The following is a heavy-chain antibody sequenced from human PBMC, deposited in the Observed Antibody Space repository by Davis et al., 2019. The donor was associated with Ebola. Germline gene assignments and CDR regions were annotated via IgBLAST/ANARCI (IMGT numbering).Heavy chain of an antibody. V-gene: IGHV3-7*03. CDR3: ARDLYFDWLFSRGIDY. CDR2: IKQDGSEK. J-gene: IGHJ4*02. CDR1: GFIFNAFD. Sequence: PGGSLRLSCAASGFIFNAFDMVWVRQAPGKGLEWVANIKQDGSEKYYVDSVKGRFTISRDNAKNSLCLQMNSLRAEDTAVYYCARDLYFDWLFSRGIDYWGQGTLVTVSS. D-gene: IGHD3-9*01.